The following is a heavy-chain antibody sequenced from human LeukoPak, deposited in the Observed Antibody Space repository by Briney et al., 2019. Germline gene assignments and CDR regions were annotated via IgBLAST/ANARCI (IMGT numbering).Heavy chain of an antibody. CDR1: GFTSSNYG. CDR3: AKDQDVAAAGTWGSIDY. J-gene: IGHJ4*02. V-gene: IGHV3-30*18. D-gene: IGHD6-13*01. Sequence: GGSLRLSCAASGFTSSNYGIHWVRQAPGKGLEWVAVISYDATNEYYTASVKGRFTISRDNSRNTLYLQMNSLRAEDTAVYYCAKDQDVAAAGTWGSIDYWGQGTLVTVSS. CDR2: ISYDATNE.